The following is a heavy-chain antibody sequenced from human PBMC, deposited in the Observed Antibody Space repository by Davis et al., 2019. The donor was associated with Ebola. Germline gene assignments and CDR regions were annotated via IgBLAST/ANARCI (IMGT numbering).Heavy chain of an antibody. D-gene: IGHD2-8*01. CDR1: GGSINSGNYY. Sequence: MPGGSLRLSCTVSGGSINSGNYYWGWVRQSPGKALEWIGSIYYSGSTYYKPSLESRVTISIDTPKNQFSLMLKSVTAADTAVYYCARQGMYYSYYGMDVWGQGTTVTVSS. V-gene: IGHV4-39*01. CDR3: ARQGMYYSYYGMDV. J-gene: IGHJ6*02. CDR2: IYYSGST.